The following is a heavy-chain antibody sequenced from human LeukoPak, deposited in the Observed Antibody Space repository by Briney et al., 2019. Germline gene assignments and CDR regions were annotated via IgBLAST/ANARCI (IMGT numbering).Heavy chain of an antibody. V-gene: IGHV1-69*05. J-gene: IGHJ6*03. D-gene: IGHD2-2*01. CDR2: TA. Sequence: TANYAQKFQGRVTITTDESTSTAYMELSSLRSEDTAVYYCARDLLNCSSTSCRGYYYYMDVWGKGTTVTVSS. CDR3: ARDLLNCSSTSCRGYYYYMDV.